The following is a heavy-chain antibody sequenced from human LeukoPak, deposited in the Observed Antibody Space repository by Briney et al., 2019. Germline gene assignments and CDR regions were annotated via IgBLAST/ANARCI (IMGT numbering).Heavy chain of an antibody. CDR3: ARGLVTYYDFWSGYPKYYFDY. J-gene: IGHJ4*02. CDR2: IIPIFGTA. Sequence: SVKVSCKASGGTFISYAISWVRQAPGQGLEWMGGIIPIFGTANYAQKFQGRVTMTRNTSISTAYMELSSLRSEDTAVYYCARGLVTYYDFWSGYPKYYFDYWGQGTLVTVSS. V-gene: IGHV1-69*05. CDR1: GGTFISYA. D-gene: IGHD3-3*01.